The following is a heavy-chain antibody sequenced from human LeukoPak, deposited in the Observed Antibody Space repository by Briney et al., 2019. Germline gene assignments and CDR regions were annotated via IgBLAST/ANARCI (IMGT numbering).Heavy chain of an antibody. V-gene: IGHV1-46*01. CDR2: ISPSGVGR. CDR3: AREEEGGAFDY. D-gene: IGHD3-16*01. Sequence: ASVKVSCKASGYTLTRYYMHWVRQAPGQGLEWMGIISPSGVGRGHGQKFQGRVTVTRDTSTSTVYMELSSLTSEDTAVCYCAREEEGGAFDYWGQGTLVTVSS. CDR1: GYTLTRYY. J-gene: IGHJ4*02.